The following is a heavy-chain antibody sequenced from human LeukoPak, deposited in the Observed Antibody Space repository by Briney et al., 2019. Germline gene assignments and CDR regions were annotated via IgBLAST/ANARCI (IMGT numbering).Heavy chain of an antibody. J-gene: IGHJ4*02. D-gene: IGHD3-22*01. CDR2: INHSGST. Sequence: SETLSLTCAVYGGSFSGYYWSWIRQPPGKGLEWIGEINHSGSTNYNPSLKSRVTISVDTSKNQFSLKLSSVTAADTAVYYCARDPRPYDSSGYFDYWGQGTLVTVSS. CDR1: GGSFSGYY. CDR3: ARDPRPYDSSGYFDY. V-gene: IGHV4-34*01.